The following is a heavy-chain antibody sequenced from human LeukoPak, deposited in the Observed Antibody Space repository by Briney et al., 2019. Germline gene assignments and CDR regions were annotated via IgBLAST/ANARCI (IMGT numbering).Heavy chain of an antibody. J-gene: IGHJ4*02. CDR1: GFTFTSYW. CDR2: ISGDGSST. Sequence: PGGSLRLSCAASGFTFTSYWMHWVRQAPGKGLVCVSRISGDGSSTAYADSVKGRFTISRGNAKNTLYLQMNSLRAEDTAVYYCARDSSYYGSGSFAYWGQGTLVTVSS. D-gene: IGHD3-10*01. CDR3: ARDSSYYGSGSFAY. V-gene: IGHV3-74*01.